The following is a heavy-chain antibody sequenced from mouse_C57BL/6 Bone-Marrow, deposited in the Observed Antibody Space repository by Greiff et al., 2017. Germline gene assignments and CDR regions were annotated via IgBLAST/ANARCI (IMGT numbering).Heavy chain of an antibody. CDR2: IYPRSGNT. CDR1: GYTFTSYG. CDR3: ARSKGYYYGSSADY. D-gene: IGHD1-1*01. Sequence: VKLVESGAELARPGASVKLSCKASGYTFTSYGISWVKQRTGQGLEWIGEIYPRSGNTYYNEKFKGKATLTADKSSSTAYMELRSLTSEDSAVYFCARSKGYYYGSSADYWGQGTTRTVAS. J-gene: IGHJ2*01. V-gene: IGHV1-81*01.